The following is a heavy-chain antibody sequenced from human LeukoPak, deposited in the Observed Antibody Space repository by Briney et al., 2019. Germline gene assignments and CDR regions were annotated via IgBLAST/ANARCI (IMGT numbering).Heavy chain of an antibody. V-gene: IGHV3-23*01. D-gene: IGHD2-8*02. CDR2: IFPSGGEI. J-gene: IGHJ4*02. CDR1: GFTFSTFA. CDR3: ATYRQVLLPFES. Sequence: GKSLRLSCAASGFTFSTFAMIWVRQPPGKGLEWVSSIFPSGGEIHYADSVRGRFTISRDNSKSTLSLQMNSLRAEDTAIYYCATYRQVLLPFESWGQGTLVTVSS.